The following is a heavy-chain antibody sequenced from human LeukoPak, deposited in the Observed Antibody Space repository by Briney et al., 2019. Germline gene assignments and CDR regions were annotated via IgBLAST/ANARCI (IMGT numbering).Heavy chain of an antibody. D-gene: IGHD3-22*01. J-gene: IGHJ4*02. Sequence: GASVKVSCKASGYTFTSYYMYWVRQAPGQGLEWMGIINPSGGRTSYAQKFQGRVTMTRDMSTSTVYMELSSLRSEDTAVYYCARGGHVRVYDNSYYGHYWGQGTLVTVSS. CDR3: ARGGHVRVYDNSYYGHY. CDR1: GYTFTSYY. CDR2: INPSGGRT. V-gene: IGHV1-46*01.